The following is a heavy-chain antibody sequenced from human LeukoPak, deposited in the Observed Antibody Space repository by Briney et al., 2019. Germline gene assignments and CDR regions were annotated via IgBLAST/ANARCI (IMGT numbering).Heavy chain of an antibody. D-gene: IGHD6-19*01. J-gene: IGHJ4*02. V-gene: IGHV3-23*01. CDR3: AKRPEQWLVMAFDY. Sequence: GGSLRLSCAASGFTFSSYSMSWVRQAPGKGLEWVSAISGSGGSTYYADSVKGRFTISRDNSKDTLYLQMNSLRAEDTAVYYCAKRPEQWLVMAFDYWGQGTLVTVSS. CDR1: GFTFSSYS. CDR2: ISGSGGST.